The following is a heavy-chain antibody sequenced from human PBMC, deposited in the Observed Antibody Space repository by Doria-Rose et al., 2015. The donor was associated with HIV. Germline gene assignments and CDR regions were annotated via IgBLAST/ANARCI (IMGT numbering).Heavy chain of an antibody. CDR1: GVSLSSPGMG. CDR3: ARIKSSRWYHKYYFDF. J-gene: IGHJ4*02. D-gene: IGHD6-13*01. V-gene: IGHV2-26*01. CDR2: MFSDDER. Sequence: QVQLVQSGPVLVKPTETLTLTCTASGVSLSSPGMGVSWIRQPPGKALEWLANMFSDDERSYKTSLKSRLTISRGTSKSQVVLTMTDMDPVDTATYYCARIKSSRWYHKYYFDFWGQGTLVIVSA.